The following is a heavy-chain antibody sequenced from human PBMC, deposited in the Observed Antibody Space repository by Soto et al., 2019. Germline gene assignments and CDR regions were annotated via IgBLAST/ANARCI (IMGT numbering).Heavy chain of an antibody. CDR1: GLTFSSSA. CDR3: ARDVAYSGIDN. D-gene: IGHD5-12*01. CDR2: ISHDGSNK. V-gene: IGHV3-30-3*01. Sequence: PGGSLRLSCAASGLTFSSSAMHWVRQAPGKGLEWVAVISHDGSNKYYADSVKGRFTISRDNSKNTLYLQMNSLRAEDTAVYYCARDVAYSGIDNWGQGTLLTVSS. J-gene: IGHJ4*02.